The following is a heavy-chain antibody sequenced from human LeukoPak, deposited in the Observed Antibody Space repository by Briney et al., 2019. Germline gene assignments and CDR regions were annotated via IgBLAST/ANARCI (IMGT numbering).Heavy chain of an antibody. CDR1: GFTFSSYA. J-gene: IGHJ4*02. D-gene: IGHD4-17*01. CDR3: AKVQRTVTTPQTFDY. V-gene: IGHV3-23*01. Sequence: GGSLRLSCAASGFTFSSYAMSWVRQAPGKGLEWVSAISGSGGGTYYADSVKGRFTISRDNSKNTLYLQMNSLRAEDTAVYYCAKVQRTVTTPQTFDYWGQGTLVTVSS. CDR2: ISGSGGGT.